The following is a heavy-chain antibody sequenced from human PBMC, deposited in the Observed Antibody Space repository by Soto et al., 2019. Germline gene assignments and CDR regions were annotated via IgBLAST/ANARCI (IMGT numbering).Heavy chain of an antibody. D-gene: IGHD6-13*01. Sequence: ASVKVSCKASGYTFTSYAMNWVRQAPGQGLEWMGWINTNTGNPTYAQGFTGRFVFSSDTSVSTAYLQICSLKAEDTAVYYCARDPYSSILYPESWYYYRMDVWGQGTTVPGSS. CDR3: ARDPYSSILYPESWYYYRMDV. J-gene: IGHJ6*02. CDR1: GYTFTSYA. V-gene: IGHV7-4-1*01. CDR2: INTNTGNP.